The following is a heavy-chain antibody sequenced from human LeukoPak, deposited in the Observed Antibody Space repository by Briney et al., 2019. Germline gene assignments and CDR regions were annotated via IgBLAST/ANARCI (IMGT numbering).Heavy chain of an antibody. V-gene: IGHV4-34*01. CDR2: INHSGST. D-gene: IGHD3-22*01. J-gene: IGHJ6*03. CDR3: ARLTRGYYYDSSGYYRYYYYYMDV. Sequence: PSETLSLTCTVSGGSISSYYWNWIRQPPGKGLEWIGEINHSGSTNYNPSLKSRVTISVDTSKNQFSLKLSSVTAADTAVYYCARLTRGYYYDSSGYYRYYYYYMDVWGKGTTVTISS. CDR1: GGSISSYY.